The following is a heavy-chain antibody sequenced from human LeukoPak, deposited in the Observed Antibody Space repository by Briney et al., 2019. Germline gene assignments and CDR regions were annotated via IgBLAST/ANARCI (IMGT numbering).Heavy chain of an antibody. CDR3: ARDLGRDGYKTIFDY. CDR2: IRYDGSNK. V-gene: IGHV3-30*02. J-gene: IGHJ4*02. Sequence: GGSLRLSCAASGFTFSSYGMHWVRQAPGKGLEWVAFIRYDGSNKYYADSVKGRFTISRDNSENTLYLQMNSLRAEDTAVYYCARDLGRDGYKTIFDYWGQGTLVTVSS. D-gene: IGHD5-24*01. CDR1: GFTFSSYG.